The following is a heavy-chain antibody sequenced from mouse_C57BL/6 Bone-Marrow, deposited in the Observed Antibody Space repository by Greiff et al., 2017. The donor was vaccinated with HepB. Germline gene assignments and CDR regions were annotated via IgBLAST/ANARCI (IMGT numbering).Heavy chain of an antibody. J-gene: IGHJ2*01. CDR1: GYAFSSSW. CDR2: IYPGDGDT. D-gene: IGHD1-1*01. CDR3: ARSPVVALDY. V-gene: IGHV1-82*01. Sequence: QVQLQQSGPELVKPGASVKISCKASGYAFSSSWMNWVKQRPGKGLEWIGRIYPGDGDTNYNGKFKGKATLTADKSSSTAYMQLSSLTSEDSAVSFCARSPVVALDYWGQGTTLTVSS.